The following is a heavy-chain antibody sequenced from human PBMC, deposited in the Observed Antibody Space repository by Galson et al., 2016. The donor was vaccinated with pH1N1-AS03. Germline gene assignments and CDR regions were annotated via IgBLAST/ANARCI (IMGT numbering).Heavy chain of an antibody. J-gene: IGHJ4*02. D-gene: IGHD6-13*01. Sequence: TLSLPCTVSGGSISSHYWSWIQQPPGKGLEWIGYIHYSGSTNYSPYLKSRVTISVDTSKNQFSLKLTSVTAADTALYYCARGMSSAGDYFDYWGQGTLVTVSS. V-gene: IGHV4-59*11. CDR3: ARGMSSAGDYFDY. CDR2: IHYSGST. CDR1: GGSISSHY.